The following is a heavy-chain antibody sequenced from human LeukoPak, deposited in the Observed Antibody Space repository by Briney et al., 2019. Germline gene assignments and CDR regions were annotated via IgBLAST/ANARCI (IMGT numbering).Heavy chain of an antibody. V-gene: IGHV3-30*18. CDR2: ISEDGSSK. CDR3: AKDMVRGAQGGPFDY. CDR1: GFTFNTYA. J-gene: IGHJ4*02. Sequence: PGGSLRLSCAASGFTFNTYAMLWVRQAPGKGLEWVTVISEDGSSKHYADSVKGRFTISRDNSKNTLYLQMNSLRAEDTAVYYCAKDMVRGAQGGPFDYWGQGTLVTVSS. D-gene: IGHD3-10*01.